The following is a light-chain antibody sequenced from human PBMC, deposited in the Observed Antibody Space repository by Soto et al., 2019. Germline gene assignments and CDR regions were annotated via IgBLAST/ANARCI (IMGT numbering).Light chain of an antibody. CDR3: QQRN. CDR1: QSVCSY. CDR2: DAS. J-gene: IGKJ4*01. Sequence: EIVLTQSPATLSLSPRKRATLSCRASQSVCSYLAWYQQKPGQAPRLLIYDASNRATGIPGRFSGSGSGTDFTLTISSLEPEYFAVYYCQQRNIGGGTKVEI. V-gene: IGKV3-11*01.